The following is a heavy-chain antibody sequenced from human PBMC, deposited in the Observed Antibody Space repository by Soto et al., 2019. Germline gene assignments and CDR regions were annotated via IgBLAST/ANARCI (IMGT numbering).Heavy chain of an antibody. J-gene: IGHJ5*02. V-gene: IGHV1-69*01. CDR3: AMWFWSGYSYSWFDP. CDR1: GGTFSSYA. CDR2: IIPIFGRA. Sequence: QVQLVQSGAEVKKPGSSVKVSCKASGGTFSSYAISWVRQAPGQGLEWMGGIIPIFGRANYAQKFQGRVTITADESTSKAYMELSSLRAEDTAVYYCAMWFWSGYSYSWFDPWGQGTLVTVSS. D-gene: IGHD3-3*01.